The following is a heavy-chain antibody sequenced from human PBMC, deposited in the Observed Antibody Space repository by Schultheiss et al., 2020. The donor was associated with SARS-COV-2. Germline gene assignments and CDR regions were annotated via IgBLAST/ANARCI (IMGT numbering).Heavy chain of an antibody. CDR2: IIPIFGTA. CDR3: ARSYSSSREFYFDY. CDR1: GYTFTSYG. D-gene: IGHD6-13*01. V-gene: IGHV1-69*13. J-gene: IGHJ4*02. Sequence: SVKVSCKASGYTFTSYGISWVRQAPGQGLEWMGGIIPIFGTANYAQKFQGRVTITADESTSTAYMELSSLRSEDTAVYYCARSYSSSREFYFDYWGQGTLVTVSS.